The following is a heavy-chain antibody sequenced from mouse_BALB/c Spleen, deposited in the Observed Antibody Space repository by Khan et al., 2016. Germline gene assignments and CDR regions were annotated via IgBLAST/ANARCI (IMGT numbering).Heavy chain of an antibody. V-gene: IGHV1-7*01. CDR3: ARCAYDGNYLFAY. J-gene: IGHJ3*01. CDR1: GYTFTSYW. CDR2: INPSTGYT. Sequence: QVQLQQSGAELAKPGASVKMSCKASGYTFTSYWMHWVKQRPGQGLEWIGYINPSTGYTEYNQKFKDKATLTADTSSSTAYMQLSSLTSEDSAVDYCARCAYDGNYLFAYWGQGTLVTVSA. D-gene: IGHD2-10*01.